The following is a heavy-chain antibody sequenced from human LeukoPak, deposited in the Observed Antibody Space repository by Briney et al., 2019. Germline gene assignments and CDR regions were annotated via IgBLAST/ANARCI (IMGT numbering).Heavy chain of an antibody. Sequence: GGSLRLSCTASGYAFGDYAVSWVRQAPGKGLGGVGFIRSKAYGGTTEYAAAVKCRFTISRDDSTSIAYLQMNSLKTEDTAVYYCTRDPRGSYGPDAFDIWGQGTMVTVSS. D-gene: IGHD1-26*01. J-gene: IGHJ3*02. CDR2: IRSKAYGGTT. V-gene: IGHV3-49*04. CDR3: TRDPRGSYGPDAFDI. CDR1: GYAFGDYA.